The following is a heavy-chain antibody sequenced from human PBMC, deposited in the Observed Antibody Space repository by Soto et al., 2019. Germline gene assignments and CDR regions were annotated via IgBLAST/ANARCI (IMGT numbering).Heavy chain of an antibody. J-gene: IGHJ5*02. CDR1: GRSLSGYY. Sequence: SETLSLTCDVYGRSLSGYYWSWIRQPPGKGLEWIGEGNHSGSTNYNPSLKSRVTISVDTSKNQFSLKLNSVTAADTAVYYCATQRLCTGGHCWNWFDPWGQGTLVTVSS. D-gene: IGHD2-8*02. CDR3: ATQRLCTGGHCWNWFDP. V-gene: IGHV4-34*01. CDR2: GNHSGST.